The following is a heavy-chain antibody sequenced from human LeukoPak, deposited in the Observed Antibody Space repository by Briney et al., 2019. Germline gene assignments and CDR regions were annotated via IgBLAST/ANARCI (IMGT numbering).Heavy chain of an antibody. J-gene: IGHJ4*02. V-gene: IGHV5-51*01. CDR1: GYSFTSYR. CDR3: ARGRDGYSFGFDY. CDR2: IYPGDSDT. D-gene: IGHD5-24*01. Sequence: GGSLKISCKGSGYSFTSYRIGWVRQMPGKGLEWMGIIYPGDSDTRYSPSFQGQVTISADKSISTAYLQWSSLKASDTAMYYCARGRDGYSFGFDYWGQGTLVTVSS.